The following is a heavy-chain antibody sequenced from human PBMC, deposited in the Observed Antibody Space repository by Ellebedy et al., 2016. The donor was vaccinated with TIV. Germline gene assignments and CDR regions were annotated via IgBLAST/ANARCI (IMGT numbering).Heavy chain of an antibody. CDR3: ARGFTGFDAFDI. CDR2: IIPILGIA. V-gene: IGHV1-69*04. J-gene: IGHJ3*02. D-gene: IGHD4-11*01. CDR1: GGTFSSYA. Sequence: AASVKVSCKASGGTFSSYAISWVRQAPGQGLEWMGRIIPILGIANYAQKFQGSATITADKSTSTAYMELSSLRSEDTAVYYCARGFTGFDAFDIWGKGTMVTVSS.